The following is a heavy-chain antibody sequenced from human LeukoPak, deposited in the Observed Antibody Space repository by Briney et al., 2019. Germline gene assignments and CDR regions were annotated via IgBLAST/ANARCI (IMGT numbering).Heavy chain of an antibody. CDR2: ISYDGSNK. CDR3: ARHGSGSYS. Sequence: GGSLRLSCAASGFTFSSYAMHWVRQAPGKGLEWVAVISYDGSNKYYADSVKGRFTISRDNSKNTLYLQMNSLRAEDTAVYYRARHGSGSYSWGQGTLVTVSS. J-gene: IGHJ4*02. CDR1: GFTFSSYA. D-gene: IGHD3-10*01. V-gene: IGHV3-30-3*01.